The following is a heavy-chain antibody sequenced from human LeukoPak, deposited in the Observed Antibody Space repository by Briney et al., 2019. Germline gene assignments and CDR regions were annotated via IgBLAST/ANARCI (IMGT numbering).Heavy chain of an antibody. CDR2: INPHSGGT. V-gene: IGHV1-2*02. Sequence: ASLKVSYKASGYKYSDYYTHWVRNAPGPGLEWMGWINPHSGGTRYAPKFQGRVTMSRGTSINTAYMEMRSLRSDDTAVFHCARVVRLYVCKQQTAYEIWGQGTRVTVSS. J-gene: IGHJ3*01. CDR1: GYKYSDYY. D-gene: IGHD6-13*01. CDR3: ARVVRLYVCKQQTAYEI.